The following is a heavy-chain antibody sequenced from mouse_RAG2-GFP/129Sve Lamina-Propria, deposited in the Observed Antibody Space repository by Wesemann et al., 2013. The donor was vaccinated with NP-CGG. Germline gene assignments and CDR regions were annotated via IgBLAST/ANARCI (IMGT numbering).Heavy chain of an antibody. J-gene: IGHJ2*01. CDR1: GYTFTSYW. Sequence: QVQLQQPGAELVMPGASVKLSCKASGYTFTSYWMHWVKQRPGQGLEWIGEIDPSDSYTNYNQKFKSKATLTVDKSSSTAYIQLSSLTSEDSAVYYCARLLPFDYWGQGTTLTVSS. CDR2: IDPSDSYT. D-gene: IGHD2-1*01. CDR3: ARLLPFDY. V-gene: IGHV1-69*01.